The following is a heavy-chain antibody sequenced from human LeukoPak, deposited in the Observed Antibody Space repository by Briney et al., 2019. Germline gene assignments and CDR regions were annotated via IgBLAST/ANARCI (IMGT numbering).Heavy chain of an antibody. D-gene: IGHD4-23*01. V-gene: IGHV1-2*02. CDR1: GYTFTDYY. J-gene: IGHJ4*02. Sequence: ASVKVSCKASGYTFTDYYMHWVRQAPGQGLEWMGWISPNSGDTNYAQKFQGRVTMTRDTSISSAYMEVTRLTSDDTAVYYCARDGGLDYWGQGTPVTVSS. CDR2: ISPNSGDT. CDR3: ARDGGLDY.